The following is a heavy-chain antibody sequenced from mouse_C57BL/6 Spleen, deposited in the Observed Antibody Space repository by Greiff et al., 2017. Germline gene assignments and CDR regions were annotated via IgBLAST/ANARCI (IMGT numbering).Heavy chain of an antibody. CDR3: AILDSSGYGGAMDY. CDR1: GYSISSGYY. V-gene: IGHV3-6*01. D-gene: IGHD3-2*02. Sequence: VEESGPGLVKPSQSLSLTCSVTGYSISSGYYWNWIRQWPGNKLEWMGYISYDGTNNYNPSLTNRISFTRDTSKNQFFLTLNSVTTEDTATYYCAILDSSGYGGAMDYWGQGTSVTVSS. CDR2: ISYDGTN. J-gene: IGHJ4*01.